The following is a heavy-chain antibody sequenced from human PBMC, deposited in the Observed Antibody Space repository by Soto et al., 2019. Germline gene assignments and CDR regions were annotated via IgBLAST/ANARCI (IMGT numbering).Heavy chain of an antibody. Sequence: SETLSLTCAVYGGSFSGYYWSWIRQPPGKGLEWIGEINHSGSTNYNPSLKSRVTISVDTSKNQFSLKLSSVTAADTAVYYCARSAQGALQYCSSTSCYYFDYWGQGTLVTVSS. CDR1: GGSFSGYY. CDR2: INHSGST. V-gene: IGHV4-34*01. J-gene: IGHJ4*02. D-gene: IGHD2-2*01. CDR3: ARSAQGALQYCSSTSCYYFDY.